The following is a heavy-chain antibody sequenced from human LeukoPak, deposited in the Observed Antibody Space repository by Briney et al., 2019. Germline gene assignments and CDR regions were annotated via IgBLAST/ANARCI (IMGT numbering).Heavy chain of an antibody. V-gene: IGHV4-30-4*01. CDR2: IYYSGST. Sequence: PSQTLSLTCTVSGGSISSGDYYWSWIRQPPGKGLEWIGYIYYSGSTYYNPSLRSRVTISVDTSKNHFSLKLSSVTAADTAVYYCARDTTMQAFDIWGQGTMVTVSS. CDR1: GGSISSGDYY. CDR3: ARDTTMQAFDI. J-gene: IGHJ3*02. D-gene: IGHD5-18*01.